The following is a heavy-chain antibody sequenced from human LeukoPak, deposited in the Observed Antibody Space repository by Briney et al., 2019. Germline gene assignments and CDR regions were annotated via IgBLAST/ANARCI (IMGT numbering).Heavy chain of an antibody. Sequence: PSQTLSLTCTVSGGSISRGSYFWSWIRQPAGKGLEWIGRIYTSGSTNYNPSLKSRVTISVDTSKNQFSLKLSSVTAADTAVYYCARHSGYYYARDAFDIWGQGTMVTVSS. CDR2: IYTSGST. V-gene: IGHV4-61*02. CDR3: ARHSGYYYARDAFDI. D-gene: IGHD3-22*01. CDR1: GGSISRGSYF. J-gene: IGHJ3*02.